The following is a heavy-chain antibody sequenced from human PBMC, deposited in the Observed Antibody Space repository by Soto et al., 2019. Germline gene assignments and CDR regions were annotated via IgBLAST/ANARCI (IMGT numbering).Heavy chain of an antibody. CDR1: GFTFTSSA. Sequence: SVKVSCKASGFTFTSSAVQWVRQARGQRLEWIGWIVVGSGNTNYAQKFQERVTITRGMSTSTAYMELSSLRSEDTAVYYCAILTGDCSGGSCYSTDYYYYYYGMDVWGQGTTVTVSS. CDR2: IVVGSGNT. CDR3: AILTGDCSGGSCYSTDYYYYYYGMDV. J-gene: IGHJ6*02. D-gene: IGHD2-15*01. V-gene: IGHV1-58*01.